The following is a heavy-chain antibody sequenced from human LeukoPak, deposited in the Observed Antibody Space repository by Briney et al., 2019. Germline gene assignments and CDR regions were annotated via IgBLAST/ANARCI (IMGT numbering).Heavy chain of an antibody. CDR3: ARDRRTTSWYAFDY. D-gene: IGHD6-13*01. Sequence: AGGSLRLSCAASGFTFSSYWMSWVRQAPGKGLEWVANIKQDGSEKYYVDSVKGRFTISRDNAKNSLYLQMNSLRAEDTAVYYCARDRRTTSWYAFDYWGQGTLVTVSS. CDR2: IKQDGSEK. CDR1: GFTFSSYW. J-gene: IGHJ4*02. V-gene: IGHV3-7*01.